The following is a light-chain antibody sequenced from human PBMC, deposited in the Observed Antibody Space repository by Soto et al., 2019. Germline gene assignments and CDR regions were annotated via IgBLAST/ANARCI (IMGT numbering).Light chain of an antibody. CDR1: SSNIGNNY. J-gene: IGLJ1*01. Sequence: QSVLTQPPSVSAAPGQKVTISCSGSSSNIGNNYVSWYQQLPGTAPKLLIYYNNKRPSGIPDRFSGSKSGTSATLGITGLQTGDEADYYCGTWDSSLSAGVFGTGTKGT. CDR2: YNN. V-gene: IGLV1-51*01. CDR3: GTWDSSLSAGV.